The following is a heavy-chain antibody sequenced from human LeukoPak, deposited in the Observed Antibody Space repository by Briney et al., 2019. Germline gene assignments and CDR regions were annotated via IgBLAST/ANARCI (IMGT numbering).Heavy chain of an antibody. J-gene: IGHJ4*02. Sequence: GGSLRLSCAASGFTFSNYGMSWVRQAPGKGLEWVSTLSRSGDSPYYADSVRGRFTIFRDNSKNTLFLQMNSLRVEDTAVYYCARGVFNWGQGTLVTVSS. CDR3: ARGVFN. V-gene: IGHV3-23*01. CDR2: LSRSGDSP. CDR1: GFTFSNYG. D-gene: IGHD3-10*01.